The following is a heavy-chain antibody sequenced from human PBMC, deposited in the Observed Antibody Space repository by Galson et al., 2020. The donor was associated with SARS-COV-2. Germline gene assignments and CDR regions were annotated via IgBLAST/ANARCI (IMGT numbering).Heavy chain of an antibody. J-gene: IGHJ4*02. CDR1: GFTFSSYA. Sequence: GGSLRLSCAASGFTFSSYAMSWVRQAPGKGLEWVSAISGSGGSTYYADSVKGRFTISRDNSKNTLYLQMNSLRAEDTAVYYCAKDGLREVWVKGLAVAGDFDYWGQGTLVTVSS. CDR3: AKDGLREVWVKGLAVAGDFDY. CDR2: ISGSGGST. V-gene: IGHV3-23*01. D-gene: IGHD6-19*01.